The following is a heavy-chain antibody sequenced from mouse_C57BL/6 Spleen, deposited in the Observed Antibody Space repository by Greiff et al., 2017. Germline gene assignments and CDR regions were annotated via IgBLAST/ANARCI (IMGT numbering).Heavy chain of an antibody. CDR1: GFSLTSYG. Sequence: VKLQESGPGLVAPSQSLSITCTVSGFSLTSYGVHWVRQPPGKGLEWLVVIWSDGSTTYNSALKSRLSISKDNSKSQVFLKMNSLQTDDTAMYYCARHKITTVVEGYFDVWGTGTTVTVSS. CDR3: ARHKITTVVEGYFDV. V-gene: IGHV2-6-1*01. CDR2: IWSDGST. J-gene: IGHJ1*03. D-gene: IGHD1-1*01.